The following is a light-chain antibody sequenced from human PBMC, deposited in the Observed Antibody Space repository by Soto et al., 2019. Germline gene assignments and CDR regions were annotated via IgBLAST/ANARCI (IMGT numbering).Light chain of an antibody. J-gene: IGKJ4*01. CDR1: QSLLYSSNNKNY. CDR2: WSS. V-gene: IGKV4-1*01. CDR3: PQKYSTRPLT. Sequence: DIVMTQSPDSLAVSLGERATINCKSSQSLLYSSNNKNYLAWYQQKAGQAPKLLFYWSSTRESGVPDRFNAMVFRPCLALTNRCHHAVYLAFYYRPQKYSTRPLTFGGGTKVEIK.